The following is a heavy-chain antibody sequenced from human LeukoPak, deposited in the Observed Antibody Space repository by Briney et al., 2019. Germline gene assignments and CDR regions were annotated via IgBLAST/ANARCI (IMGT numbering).Heavy chain of an antibody. J-gene: IGHJ4*02. D-gene: IGHD6-13*01. CDR3: ARDTPYSSSHNPFDY. CDR1: GGSISSYY. V-gene: IGHV4-4*07. Sequence: PSETLSLTCNVSGGSISSYYWSWIRQPAGNGLEWIGRIYTSGSTNYNPSLKSRVTKSVDTSKNQFSLKLSSVTAADTAVYYCARDTPYSSSHNPFDYWGQGTLVTVSS. CDR2: IYTSGST.